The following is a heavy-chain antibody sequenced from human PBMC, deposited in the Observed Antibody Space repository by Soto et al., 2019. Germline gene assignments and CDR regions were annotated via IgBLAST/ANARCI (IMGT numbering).Heavy chain of an antibody. D-gene: IGHD6-19*01. J-gene: IGHJ4*02. Sequence: SETLSLTCTVSGGSVSSGSYYWSWIRQPPGKGLEWIGYIYYSGSTNYNPSLKSRVTISVDTSKNQFSLKLSSVTAADTAVYYCARVPFGLGSGWLIDYWGQGTLVTVSS. V-gene: IGHV4-61*01. CDR3: ARVPFGLGSGWLIDY. CDR1: GGSVSSGSYY. CDR2: IYYSGST.